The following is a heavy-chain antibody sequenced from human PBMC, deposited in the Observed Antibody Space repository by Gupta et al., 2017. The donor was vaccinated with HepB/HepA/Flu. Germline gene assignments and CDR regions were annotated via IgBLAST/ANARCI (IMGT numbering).Heavy chain of an antibody. J-gene: IGHJ4*02. CDR1: GFTFSNFA. V-gene: IGHV3-30*04. CDR3: ARDYGDYGFDY. CDR2: ISYDGRNK. Sequence: QVQLVESGGGVVQPGRSLRLSCAVSGFTFSNFAMAWIRQAPGKGLEWVAIISYDGRNKYYADYVKGRFTISRDNSKKMLFLHMSSLKTEDTTVYYCARDYGDYGFDYWGQGTLVTVSS. D-gene: IGHD4-17*01.